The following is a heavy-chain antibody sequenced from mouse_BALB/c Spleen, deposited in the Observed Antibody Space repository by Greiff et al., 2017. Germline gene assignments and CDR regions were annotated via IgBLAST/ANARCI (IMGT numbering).Heavy chain of an antibody. CDR1: GYSITSDYA. J-gene: IGHJ4*01. Sequence: VQLQQSGPGLVKPSQSLSLTCTVTGYSITSDYAWNWIRQFPGNKLEWMGYISYSGSTSYNPSLKSRISITRDTSKNQFFLQLNSVTTEDTATYYCATYGLYAMDYWGQGTSVTVSS. V-gene: IGHV3-2*02. D-gene: IGHD1-1*02. CDR3: ATYGLYAMDY. CDR2: ISYSGST.